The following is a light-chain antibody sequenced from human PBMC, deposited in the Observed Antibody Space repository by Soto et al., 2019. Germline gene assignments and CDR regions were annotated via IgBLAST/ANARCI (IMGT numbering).Light chain of an antibody. Sequence: QSALTQPPSVSGSPGQSVTISCTGTSSDVGSYNRVSWHQQPPGTAPKLMIYEVSNRPSGVPDRFSGSKSGNTASLTISGLQAEDEADYYCSSYTSSSIVVFGGGTKLTVL. J-gene: IGLJ2*01. CDR3: SSYTSSSIVV. V-gene: IGLV2-18*02. CDR1: SSDVGSYNR. CDR2: EVS.